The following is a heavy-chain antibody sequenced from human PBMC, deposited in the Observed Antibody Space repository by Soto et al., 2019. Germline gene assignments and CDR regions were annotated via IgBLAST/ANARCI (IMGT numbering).Heavy chain of an antibody. CDR1: GGSLSPHY. CDR3: ARGSYYGSGEH. Sequence: PSETLSLTCAVSGGSLSPHYWNWIRQPPGKGLEWIGYSYYTGSTTYNHALKSRVTISVDTSKNQFSPNLRSVTAADTAVYYCARGSYYGSGEHWGQRTLVTVSS. D-gene: IGHD3-10*01. J-gene: IGHJ1*01. V-gene: IGHV4-59*11. CDR2: SYYTGST.